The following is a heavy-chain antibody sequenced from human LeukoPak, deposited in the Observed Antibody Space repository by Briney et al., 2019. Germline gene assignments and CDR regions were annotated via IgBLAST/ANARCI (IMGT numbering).Heavy chain of an antibody. CDR3: ARGSYGSGSYFSSGVYFDY. Sequence: SETLSLTCTVSGGSISSSSYYWGWIRQPPGKGLEWIGSIYYSGSTNYNPSLKSRVTISVDTSKNQFSLKLSSVTAADTAVYYCARGSYGSGSYFSSGVYFDYWGQGTLVTVSS. J-gene: IGHJ4*02. CDR1: GGSISSSSYY. V-gene: IGHV4-39*07. D-gene: IGHD3-10*01. CDR2: IYYSGST.